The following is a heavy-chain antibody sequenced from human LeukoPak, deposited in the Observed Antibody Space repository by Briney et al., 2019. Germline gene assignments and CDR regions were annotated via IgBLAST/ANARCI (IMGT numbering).Heavy chain of an antibody. V-gene: IGHV1-18*01. D-gene: IGHD6-13*01. Sequence: ASVKVSCKASGYTFTSYGISWVRQAPGQGLEWMGWISAYNGNTNYAQKLQGRGTMTTDTSTSTAYMELRSLRSDETAVYYCARSIAAAGTVGFDYWGQGTLVTVSS. J-gene: IGHJ4*02. CDR2: ISAYNGNT. CDR3: ARSIAAAGTVGFDY. CDR1: GYTFTSYG.